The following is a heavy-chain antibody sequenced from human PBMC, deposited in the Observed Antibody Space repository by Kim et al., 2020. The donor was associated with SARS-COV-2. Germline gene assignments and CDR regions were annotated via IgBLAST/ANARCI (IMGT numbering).Heavy chain of an antibody. CDR3: ARGTRQWLVRGPYYYYMDV. J-gene: IGHJ6*03. CDR2: INHSGST. V-gene: IGHV4-34*01. D-gene: IGHD6-19*01. Sequence: SETLSLTCAVYGGSFSGYYWSWIRQPPGKGLEWIGEINHSGSTNYNPSLKSRVTISVDTSKNQFSLKLRSVTAADTAVYYCARGTRQWLVRGPYYYYMDVWGKGNKVTVSS. CDR1: GGSFSGYY.